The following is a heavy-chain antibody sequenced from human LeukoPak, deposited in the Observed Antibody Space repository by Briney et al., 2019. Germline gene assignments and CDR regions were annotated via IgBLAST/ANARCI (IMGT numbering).Heavy chain of an antibody. CDR2: INPGGSHI. D-gene: IGHD5-18*01. CDR3: ARKNPTALRNNWFDP. CDR1: GYSFTNYW. V-gene: IGHV5-51*01. J-gene: IGHJ5*02. Sequence: GESLQISCKGSGYSFTNYWIAWVRQLPGKGLEWMGAINPGGSHIRYSPSFQGQVTISTDKSISTAYLQWSSLKASDTAIYYCARKNPTALRNNWFDPWGQGTLVTVSS.